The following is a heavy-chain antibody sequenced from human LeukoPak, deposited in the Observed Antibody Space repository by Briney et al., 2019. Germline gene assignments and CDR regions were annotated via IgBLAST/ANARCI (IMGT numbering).Heavy chain of an antibody. CDR1: GGSISSYY. CDR3: ARRGQRYHPWFDY. D-gene: IGHD5-24*01. CDR2: IYYSGST. J-gene: IGHJ4*02. Sequence: SETLSLTCTVSGGSISSYYWSWIRQPPGEGLEGIGYIYYSGSTNYNPSLKSRVTISVDTSKNQFSLKLSSVTAADTAVYYCARRGQRYHPWFDYWGQGTLVTVSS. V-gene: IGHV4-59*08.